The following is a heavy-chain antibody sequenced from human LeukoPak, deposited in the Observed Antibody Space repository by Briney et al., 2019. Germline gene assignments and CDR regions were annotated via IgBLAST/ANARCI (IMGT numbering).Heavy chain of an antibody. CDR3: AKDYYDFWSGYYLDAFDI. V-gene: IGHV3-30*02. Sequence: GGSLRLSCAASGFTFSSYGMHWVRQAPGKGLEWVAFIRYDGSNKYYADSVKGRFTISRDNSKNTLYLQMNSLRAEDTAVYYCAKDYYDFWSGYYLDAFDIWGQGAMVTVSS. CDR2: IRYDGSNK. D-gene: IGHD3-3*01. J-gene: IGHJ3*02. CDR1: GFTFSSYG.